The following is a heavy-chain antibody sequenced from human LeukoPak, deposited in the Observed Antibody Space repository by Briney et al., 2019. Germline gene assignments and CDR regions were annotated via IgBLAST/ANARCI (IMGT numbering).Heavy chain of an antibody. V-gene: IGHV3-48*03. CDR3: AREQWLQPDY. J-gene: IGHJ4*02. CDR1: GFTLSSHE. D-gene: IGHD5-24*01. Sequence: PGGSLRLSCAASGFTLSSHEMNWVRLAPGKGLEWISYISRTGNSIYYADSVKGRFTISRDSAKNSLYLQMNSLRAEDTAMYYCAREQWLQPDYWGQGTLVTVSS. CDR2: ISRTGNSI.